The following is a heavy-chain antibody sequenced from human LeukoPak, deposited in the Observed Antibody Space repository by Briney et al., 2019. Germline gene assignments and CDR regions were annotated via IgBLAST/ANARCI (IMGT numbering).Heavy chain of an antibody. D-gene: IGHD1-14*01. J-gene: IGHJ6*02. V-gene: IGHV3-53*01. Sequence: GGPLTLLCGPSGFPVCRKYIIGLPQPRERGLVWVSVISSWGPTYYADSVKGRFTISRNNPKNTLFLQRNSLRVEYTAANYCVKGQPGPIDDMDVGGQGTTVTVFS. CDR2: ISSWGPT. CDR1: GFPVCRKY. CDR3: VKGQPGPIDDMDV.